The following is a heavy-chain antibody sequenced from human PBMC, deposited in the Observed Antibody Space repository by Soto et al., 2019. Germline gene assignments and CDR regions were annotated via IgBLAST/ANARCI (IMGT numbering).Heavy chain of an antibody. CDR1: GGTFSSYT. J-gene: IGHJ4*02. CDR3: ARRGYCSGGSCSPPY. CDR2: IIPILGIA. V-gene: IGHV1-69*02. D-gene: IGHD2-15*01. Sequence: QVQLVQSGAEVKKPGSSVKVSCKASGGTFSSYTISWVRQAPGQGLEWMGRIIPILGIANYAQKFQGRVTITADKSTSTAYRELRSLRSGDRAVYYCARRGYCSGGSCSPPYWGQGTLVTVSS.